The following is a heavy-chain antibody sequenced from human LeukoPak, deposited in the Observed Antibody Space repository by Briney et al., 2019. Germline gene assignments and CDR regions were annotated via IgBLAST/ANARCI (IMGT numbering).Heavy chain of an antibody. CDR1: GGTSSSYA. CDR3: ARLGYDMNAFDI. Sequence: SVKVSCKASGGTSSSYAISWVRQAPGQGLEWMGGIIPIFGTANYAQKFQGRVTITADESTSTAYMELSSLRSEDTAVYYCARLGYDMNAFDIWGQGTMVTVSS. V-gene: IGHV1-69*13. J-gene: IGHJ3*02. D-gene: IGHD3-22*01. CDR2: IIPIFGTA.